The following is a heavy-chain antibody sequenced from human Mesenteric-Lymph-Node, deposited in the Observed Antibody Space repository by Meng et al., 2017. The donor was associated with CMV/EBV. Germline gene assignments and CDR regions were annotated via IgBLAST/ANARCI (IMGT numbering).Heavy chain of an antibody. V-gene: IGHV1-2*02. Sequence: ASVKVSCKASGYTFTTYGITWVRQAPGQGLEWMGWISPNSGDTNYAQKFQGSVSMTGDTSISTVYMELSRLRSDDTAVYYCASGTLQDYYYYGMDVWGQGTTVTVSS. D-gene: IGHD1-26*01. J-gene: IGHJ6*02. CDR1: GYTFTTYG. CDR2: ISPNSGDT. CDR3: ASGTLQDYYYYGMDV.